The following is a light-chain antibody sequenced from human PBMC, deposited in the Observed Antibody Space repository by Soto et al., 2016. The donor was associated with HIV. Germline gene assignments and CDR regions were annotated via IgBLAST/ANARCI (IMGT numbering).Light chain of an antibody. CDR2: GKN. CDR1: SLRSYY. Sequence: SSELTQDPAVSVALGQTVRITCQGDSLRSYYGSWYQQKPGQAPVLVIYGKNNRPSGIPDRFSGSSSGNIVSLTISGAQAEDEADYYCNSHDSTTNRVVFGGGTKLTVL. V-gene: IGLV3-19*01. CDR3: NSHDSTTNRVV. J-gene: IGLJ2*01.